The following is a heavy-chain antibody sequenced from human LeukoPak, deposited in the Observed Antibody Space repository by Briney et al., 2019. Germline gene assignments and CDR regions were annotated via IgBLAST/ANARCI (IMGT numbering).Heavy chain of an antibody. J-gene: IGHJ5*02. V-gene: IGHV1-18*01. Sequence: ASVKVSCKASGYRFSSNGISWVRQAPGQGLAWVGWVSTYNSDTNYAPKFQGRVTMTKDTSTSTVYMELRSLRTDDTAVYYCALDNWNEFDPWGQGTLVTVSS. CDR1: GYRFSSNG. D-gene: IGHD1-20*01. CDR2: VSTYNSDT. CDR3: ALDNWNEFDP.